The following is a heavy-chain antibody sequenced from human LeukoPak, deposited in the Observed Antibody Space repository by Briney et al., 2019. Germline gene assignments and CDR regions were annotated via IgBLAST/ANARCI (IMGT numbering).Heavy chain of an antibody. Sequence: GASVKVSCKASGGTFSSYAINWVRQATGQGLEWMGWMNPNSGNTGYAQKFQGRVTITRNTSISTAYMELSSLRSEDTAVYYCARGGVWDYDFWSGYYDGHPGGRWFDPWGQGTLVTVSS. CDR1: GGTFSSYA. V-gene: IGHV1-8*03. J-gene: IGHJ5*02. D-gene: IGHD3-3*01. CDR2: MNPNSGNT. CDR3: ARGGVWDYDFWSGYYDGHPGGRWFDP.